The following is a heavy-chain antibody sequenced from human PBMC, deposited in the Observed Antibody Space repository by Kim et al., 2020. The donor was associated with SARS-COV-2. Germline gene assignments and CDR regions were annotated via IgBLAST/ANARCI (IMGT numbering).Heavy chain of an antibody. Sequence: GGSLRLSCAASGFTFDDYAMHWVRQAPGKGLEWVSGISWNSGSIGYADSVKGRFTISRDNAKNSLYLQMNSLRAEDTALYYCAKDGFGAGNLDYWGQGTL. D-gene: IGHD3-10*01. CDR3: AKDGFGAGNLDY. V-gene: IGHV3-9*01. J-gene: IGHJ4*02. CDR2: ISWNSGSI. CDR1: GFTFDDYA.